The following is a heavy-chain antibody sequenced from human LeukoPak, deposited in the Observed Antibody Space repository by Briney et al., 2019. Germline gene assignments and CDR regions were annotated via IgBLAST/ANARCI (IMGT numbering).Heavy chain of an antibody. V-gene: IGHV3-33*01. J-gene: IGHJ4*02. CDR3: ATNYGSGNTEHYFDY. CDR1: GFTFSGYA. D-gene: IGHD3-10*01. Sequence: PGRSLRLSCAASGFTFSGYAMHWVRQAPGKGLEWVAVIWSDGTNKYYADSVKGRFTISRDNSKNTLYLQMNSLRAEDTAVYYCATNYGSGNTEHYFDYWGQGTLVTVSS. CDR2: IWSDGTNK.